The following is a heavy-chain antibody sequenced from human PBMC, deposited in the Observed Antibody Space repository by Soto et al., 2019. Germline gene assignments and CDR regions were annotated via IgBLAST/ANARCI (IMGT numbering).Heavy chain of an antibody. CDR3: ARVAGSGWYDA. CDR1: GGYIVSGGYS. V-gene: IGHV4-30-2*01. Sequence: SETLSPTGALSGGYIVSGGYSWSWIRQPPGKGLEWIGTAYPRGSTYYDPSLKSRVTISLDRSKNQCSLKLNSVTAADTAVYYCARVAGSGWYDAWGQGTLVTVSS. CDR2: AYPRGST. J-gene: IGHJ5*02. D-gene: IGHD6-19*01.